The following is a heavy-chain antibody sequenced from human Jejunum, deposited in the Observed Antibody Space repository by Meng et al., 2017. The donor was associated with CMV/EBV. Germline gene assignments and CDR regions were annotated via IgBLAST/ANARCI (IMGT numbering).Heavy chain of an antibody. CDR2: VYYSGST. D-gene: IGHD3-10*01. CDR1: GASISDSSYY. V-gene: IGHV4-39*07. J-gene: IGHJ4*02. Sequence: QLQLEESGPGLVKPSETLSLTCIMSGASISDSSYYWGWIRQPPGKGLEWIGSVYYSGSTYYNPSLESRVTISVDTSKNQFSLKLTSVTAADTATYYCARDPTPDGSDYWGRGTLVTVSS. CDR3: ARDPTPDGSDY.